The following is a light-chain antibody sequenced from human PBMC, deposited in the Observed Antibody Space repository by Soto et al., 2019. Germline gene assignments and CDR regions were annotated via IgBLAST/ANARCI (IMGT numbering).Light chain of an antibody. Sequence: EIVMTQYPATLSVSPGERATLSCRASQSVGSNLAWYQQKPGQAPSLLIYDASTRATGIPARFSGSGSGTEFTLTISSLQSEDFAIYFCQQYNNWPPDRTFGQGTKVEIK. CDR3: QQYNNWPPDRT. CDR2: DAS. CDR1: QSVGSN. V-gene: IGKV3-15*01. J-gene: IGKJ1*01.